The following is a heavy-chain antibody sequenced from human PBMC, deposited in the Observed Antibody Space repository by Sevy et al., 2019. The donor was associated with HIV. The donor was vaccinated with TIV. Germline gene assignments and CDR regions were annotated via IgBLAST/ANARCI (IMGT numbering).Heavy chain of an antibody. Sequence: GGSLRLSCAASGFTFSSYGMHWVRQAPGKGLEWVAFIRYDGSNKYYADSVKDRFTISRDNSKNTLYLQMNSLRAEDTAVYYCAKVPTEYYYYYYYMDVWGKGTTVTVSS. CDR3: AKVPTEYYYYYYYMDV. D-gene: IGHD1-26*01. J-gene: IGHJ6*03. CDR1: GFTFSSYG. CDR2: IRYDGSNK. V-gene: IGHV3-30*02.